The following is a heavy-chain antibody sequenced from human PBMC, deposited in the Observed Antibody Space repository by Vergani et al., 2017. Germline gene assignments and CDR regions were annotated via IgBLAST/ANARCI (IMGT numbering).Heavy chain of an antibody. CDR1: GFTFSSYA. CDR2: ISGSGGST. J-gene: IGHJ1*01. CDR3: ANLDSSGLKAEYFQH. V-gene: IGHV3-23*01. Sequence: EVQLLESGGGLVQPGGSLRLSCAASGFTFSSYAMSWVRQAPGKGLEWVSAISGSGGSTYSADSVKGRFNISRDNSKNALYLQMNSLRAEDTAVYYCANLDSSGLKAEYFQHWGQGTLVTVSS. D-gene: IGHD3-22*01.